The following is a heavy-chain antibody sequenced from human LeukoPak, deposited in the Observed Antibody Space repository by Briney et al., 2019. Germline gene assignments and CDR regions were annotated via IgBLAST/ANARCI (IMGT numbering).Heavy chain of an antibody. CDR2: IRGDAGST. Sequence: SGGSLRLSCAASGFTFDAFGMTWVRQAPGKGLEWVSAIRGDAGSTGYADSVKGRFTISRDNAKNSLYLQMNSLRVEDTAFYYCARVWAWGSGNYFDNWGQGTLVTVSS. J-gene: IGHJ4*02. D-gene: IGHD7-27*01. V-gene: IGHV3-20*04. CDR1: GFTFDAFG. CDR3: ARVWAWGSGNYFDN.